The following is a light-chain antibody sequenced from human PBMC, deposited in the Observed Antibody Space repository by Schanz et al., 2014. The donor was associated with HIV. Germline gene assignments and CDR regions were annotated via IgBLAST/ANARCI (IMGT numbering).Light chain of an antibody. CDR2: QAS. CDR1: QSIGNS. CDR3: QHYDSSSFT. J-gene: IGKJ2*01. Sequence: DVQMTQSPSTLSAYVGDSVTLTCRATQSIGNSLAWYQQRPGKAPKLLIYQASSLEAGVSSTISGSGSGTEFTLTISSLQPPDFATYYCQHYDSSSFTFGQGTKLEIK. V-gene: IGKV1-5*03.